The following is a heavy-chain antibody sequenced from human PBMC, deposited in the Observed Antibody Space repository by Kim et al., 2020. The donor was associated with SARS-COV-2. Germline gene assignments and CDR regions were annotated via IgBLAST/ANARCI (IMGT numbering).Heavy chain of an antibody. V-gene: IGHV3-7*01. CDR3: ATLGRINSYSS. Sequence: GGSLRLSCTASGFTFSNSWLSWVRQAPGKGLEWVANIKGDGSLKYYLDSVKGRFTISRDNAKNSLYLQMNSLRVDDTAIYYCATLGRINSYSSWGQGTL. CDR2: IKGDGSLK. D-gene: IGHD5-18*01. J-gene: IGHJ5*02. CDR1: GFTFSNSW.